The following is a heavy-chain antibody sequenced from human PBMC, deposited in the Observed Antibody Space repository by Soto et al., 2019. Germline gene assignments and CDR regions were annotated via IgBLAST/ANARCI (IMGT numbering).Heavy chain of an antibody. CDR1: EFTFANAF. J-gene: IGHJ3*01. CDR2: IRTKTYGEAV. D-gene: IGHD2-8*02. Sequence: DVQLVESGGGLIKPGGSLRLSYTASEFTFANAFMNWVRQAPGKGLEWIGRIRTKTYGEAVDYAAPVKGRFTISRDDSKDTMYLQMNSLKIEDTAVYYCTSCRGYCTGLVAYDLWGQGTMVTVSS. CDR3: TSCRGYCTGLVAYDL. V-gene: IGHV3-15*07.